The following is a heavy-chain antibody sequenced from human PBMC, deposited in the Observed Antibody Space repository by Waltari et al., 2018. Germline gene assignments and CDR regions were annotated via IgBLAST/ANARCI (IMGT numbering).Heavy chain of an antibody. V-gene: IGHV3-30*03. D-gene: IGHD6-19*01. CDR1: GFSFSSYG. Sequence: QVQVVESGGGVVQPGRSLRLSCAASGFSFSSYGMHWVRQAPGKGLEWVAFISYDGSSKYYPDSVKGRFTISRDNSKNTLYLQMNSLRVEDTAVYYCARDTLAVAAPGWFDPWGQGTLVTVSS. CDR2: ISYDGSSK. CDR3: ARDTLAVAAPGWFDP. J-gene: IGHJ5*02.